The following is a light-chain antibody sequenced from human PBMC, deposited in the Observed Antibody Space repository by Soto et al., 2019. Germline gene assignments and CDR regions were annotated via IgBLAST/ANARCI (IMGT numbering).Light chain of an antibody. CDR1: QGISSY. V-gene: IGKV1-39*01. Sequence: DIQMTQSPSSLSASVGDRVTITCRASQGISSYLNWYQQKPGKAPKLLIYAASSLQSGVPSRFSGSGSGTDFTLTISSLQPEDFATYYCQQSYSTPWTLGQGTKVDIK. J-gene: IGKJ1*01. CDR2: AAS. CDR3: QQSYSTPWT.